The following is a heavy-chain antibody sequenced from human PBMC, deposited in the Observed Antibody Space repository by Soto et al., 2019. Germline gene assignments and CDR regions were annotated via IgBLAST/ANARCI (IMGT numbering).Heavy chain of an antibody. CDR1: GYTFTSYG. V-gene: IGHV1-18*01. CDR2: ISGYNGNT. Sequence: GASVNVSCKASGYTFTSYGVSWVRQAPGQGLEWMGWISGYNGNTNYAQKLQDRLTMTTDTSTSTAYMELRSLRSDDTAVDYCARDGYFDSSGKPYTWFAPWGQGTLVTVSS. J-gene: IGHJ5*02. CDR3: ARDGYFDSSGKPYTWFAP. D-gene: IGHD3-22*01.